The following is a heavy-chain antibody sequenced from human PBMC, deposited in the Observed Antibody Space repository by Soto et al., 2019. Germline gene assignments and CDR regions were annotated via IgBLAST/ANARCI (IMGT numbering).Heavy chain of an antibody. V-gene: IGHV3-21*06. D-gene: IGHD2-15*01. CDR2: ITNRGTHT. CDR3: TRAHEVAWFDS. CDR1: GFSFISYT. J-gene: IGHJ5*01. Sequence: GSLRLSCTASGFSFISYTMNCFLQAPVKVLQWVASITNRGTHTYSADSVKGRFTISRDNDKNSLYLQMNNLRAEDTATYYCTRAHEVAWFDSWGLGTLVTVSS.